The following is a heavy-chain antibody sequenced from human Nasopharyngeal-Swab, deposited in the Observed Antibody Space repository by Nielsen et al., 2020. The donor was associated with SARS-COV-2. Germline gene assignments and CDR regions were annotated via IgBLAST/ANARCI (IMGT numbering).Heavy chain of an antibody. V-gene: IGHV3-9*01. CDR1: GFTLADYA. CDR2: ISWTSGST. D-gene: IGHD5-18*01. J-gene: IGHJ4*02. Sequence: GGSLTLSCAASGFTLADYAMHRVRPAPGKGLEWVSGISWTSGSTGYADSVKGRFTISRDNAKNSLYLQMNSLRAEDTALYYCVRGYSYGLRDYFDYWGQGTLVTVSS. CDR3: VRGYSYGLRDYFDY.